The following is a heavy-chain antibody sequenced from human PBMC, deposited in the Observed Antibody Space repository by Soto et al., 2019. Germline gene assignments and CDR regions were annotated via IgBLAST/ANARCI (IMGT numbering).Heavy chain of an antibody. D-gene: IGHD6-19*01. Sequence: SETLSLTCTVSGGSISSGDYYWSWIRQPPGKGLEWIGYIYYSGSTYYNPSLKRRVTISLDTSKNQFSLKLSSVTAADTAMYYCARDGSIAVAGYYYYYGMDVWGQGTTVTVS. CDR2: IYYSGST. V-gene: IGHV4-30-4*01. CDR3: ARDGSIAVAGYYYYYGMDV. CDR1: GGSISSGDYY. J-gene: IGHJ6*02.